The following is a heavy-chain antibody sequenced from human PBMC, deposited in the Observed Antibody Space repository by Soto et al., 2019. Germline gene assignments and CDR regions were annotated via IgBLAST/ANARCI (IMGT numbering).Heavy chain of an antibody. CDR2: INPATGAA. CDR3: ARGGGVGVAGSAAFDM. V-gene: IGHV1-2*02. J-gene: IGHJ3*02. CDR1: GYPVTAYY. Sequence: QLHLVQSGAVVKKPGASVTVSCSASGYPVTAYYMHWVRQAPGRGLEWMGGINPATGAAKYTQTFQGRVTMTRDTSTSTVFMELGGLTSGDTAAFYCARGGGVGVAGSAAFDMWGQGTLVTVSS. D-gene: IGHD3-3*01.